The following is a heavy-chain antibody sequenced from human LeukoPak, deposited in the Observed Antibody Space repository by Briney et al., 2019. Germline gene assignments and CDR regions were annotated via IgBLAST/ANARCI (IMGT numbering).Heavy chain of an antibody. CDR2: IYYSGST. D-gene: IGHD3-3*01. V-gene: IGHV4-39*01. CDR3: ARHAWSGSITIFGVVRGHFDY. CDR1: GGSISSSSYY. Sequence: SETLSLTCTVSGGSISSSSYYWGWIRQPPGKGLEWIGSIYYSGSTYYNPSLKSRVTISVDTSKNQFSLNLSSVTAADTAVYYCARHAWSGSITIFGVVRGHFDYWGQGTLVTVSS. J-gene: IGHJ4*02.